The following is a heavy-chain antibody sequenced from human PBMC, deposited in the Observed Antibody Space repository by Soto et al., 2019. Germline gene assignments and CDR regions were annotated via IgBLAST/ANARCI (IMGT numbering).Heavy chain of an antibody. CDR3: ARGGINCSSTSCYYNWFDP. V-gene: IGHV4-34*01. Sequence: SETLSLTCAVYGGPFSGYYWSWIRQPPGKGLEWIGEINHSGSTNYNPSLKSRVTISVDTSKNQFSLKLSSVTAADTAVYYCARGGINCSSTSCYYNWFDPWGQGTLVTVSS. J-gene: IGHJ5*02. CDR1: GGPFSGYY. D-gene: IGHD2-2*01. CDR2: INHSGST.